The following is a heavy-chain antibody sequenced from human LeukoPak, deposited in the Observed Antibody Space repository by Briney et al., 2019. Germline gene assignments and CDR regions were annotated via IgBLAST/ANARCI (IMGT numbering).Heavy chain of an antibody. CDR3: ASLYCSRGSCAFDV. V-gene: IGHV3-66*01. CDR2: IYSGGST. J-gene: IGHJ5*02. D-gene: IGHD2-15*01. Sequence: PGGSLRLSCAAAGFAVSANYMSWVRQSPVKGLAWVSIIYSGGSTDYADSVKGRFTISKDNSKNTVFLQMNSLRAEDTAMYYCASLYCSRGSCAFDVWGQGTLVTVSP. CDR1: GFAVSANY.